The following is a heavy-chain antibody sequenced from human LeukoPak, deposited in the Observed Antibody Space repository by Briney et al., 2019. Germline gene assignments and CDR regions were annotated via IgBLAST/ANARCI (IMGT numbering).Heavy chain of an antibody. D-gene: IGHD4-17*01. CDR1: GDSFCSHS. V-gene: IGHV4-59*11. Sequence: SETLSLTRAVSGDSFCSHSWTCIWQPPGKGLEWVGYISYIGSTNYNTSLKSRVTISIDTSKNQFSLKLSSVTAADTAVYYCARDLVTVTKGFDIWGQGTMVSVSS. J-gene: IGHJ3*02. CDR3: ARDLVTVTKGFDI. CDR2: ISYIGST.